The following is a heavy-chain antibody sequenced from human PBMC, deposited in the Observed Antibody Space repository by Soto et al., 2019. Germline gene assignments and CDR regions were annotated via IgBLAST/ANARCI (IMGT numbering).Heavy chain of an antibody. CDR1: GGSFSGYY. J-gene: IGHJ4*02. D-gene: IGHD3-22*01. Sequence: PSETLSLPCGVYGGSFSGYYWSWIRQSPGKGLEWIGDINESGSTDDNPSLKSPVTISVDTYKNQFSLKLSSVTAADTAVYYCARIRRNPLYYYSTDYYPMDYWGQGILVTVSS. CDR3: ARIRRNPLYYYSTDYYPMDY. V-gene: IGHV4-34*01. CDR2: INESGST.